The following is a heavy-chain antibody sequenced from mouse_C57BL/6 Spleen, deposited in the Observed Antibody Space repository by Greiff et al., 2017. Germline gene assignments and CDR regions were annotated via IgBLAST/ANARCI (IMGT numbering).Heavy chain of an antibody. CDR1: GYTFTSYW. D-gene: IGHD1-1*01. CDR2: IDPSDSET. CDR3: ARTGDGSSFFDY. V-gene: IGHV1-52*01. J-gene: IGHJ2*01. Sequence: QVQLQQPGAELVRPGSSVKLTCKASGYTFTSYWMHWVKQRPIQGLEWIGNIDPSDSETHYNQKFKDKATLTVDKSSSTAYMQLSSLTSEDSAVYYGARTGDGSSFFDYWGQGTTLTVSS.